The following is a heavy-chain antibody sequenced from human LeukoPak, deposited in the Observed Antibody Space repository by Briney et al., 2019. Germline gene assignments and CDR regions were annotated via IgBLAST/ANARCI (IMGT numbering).Heavy chain of an antibody. V-gene: IGHV3-21*01. D-gene: IGHD1-7*01. CDR3: ARGAGKLGSFYY. Sequence: GGSLRLSCAASGFTFSSYSMNWVRQAPGKGLECVSSISSSSSYIYYADSVKGRFTISRDNAKNSLYLQMSSLRAEDTALYYCARGAGKLGSFYYRGQGTLVTVSS. J-gene: IGHJ4*02. CDR1: GFTFSSYS. CDR2: ISSSSSYI.